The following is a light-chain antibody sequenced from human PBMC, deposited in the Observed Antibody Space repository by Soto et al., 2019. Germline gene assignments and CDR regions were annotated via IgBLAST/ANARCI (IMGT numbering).Light chain of an antibody. CDR3: QARGGSTGV. J-gene: IGLJ1*01. Sequence: SYELTQPPSVSVSPGQTASITCSGDKLGNKYACWYQQKPGQSPVLVIYQNNKRPSGIPERFSGSNSGNTATLTISGTQAMDEADYYCQARGGSTGVFGTGTKLTVL. CDR1: KLGNKY. CDR2: QNN. V-gene: IGLV3-1*01.